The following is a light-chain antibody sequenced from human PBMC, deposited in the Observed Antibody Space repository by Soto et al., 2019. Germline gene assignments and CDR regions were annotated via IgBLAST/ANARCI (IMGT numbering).Light chain of an antibody. CDR1: QSVRSSH. CDR2: GAS. CDR3: QQYSSSPLT. V-gene: IGKV3-20*01. Sequence: DIVLTQSPGTLSLSPGERATLSCRTSQSVRSSHLAWYQQKPGQAPRLLIYGASSRATGIPDRFSGSGSGTDFTLTISRLEPEDFAVYHCQQYSSSPLTFGGGTKVEIK. J-gene: IGKJ4*01.